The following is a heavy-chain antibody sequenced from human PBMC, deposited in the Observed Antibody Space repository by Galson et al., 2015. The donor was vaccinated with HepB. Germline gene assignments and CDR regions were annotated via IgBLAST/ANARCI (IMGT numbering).Heavy chain of an antibody. CDR3: ATGSGWYHWFDP. CDR1: GYRFTSYW. J-gene: IGHJ5*02. D-gene: IGHD6-19*01. CDR2: IYPGDSDT. Sequence: QSGAEVETPGESLMISGTGSGYRFTSYWIGGVRQMPGKGLEWMGIIYPGDSDTRYSPSFQGQVTISADKSISTAYLQCSSLKASDTAMYYCATGSGWYHWFDPWGQGTLVTVSS. V-gene: IGHV5-51*01.